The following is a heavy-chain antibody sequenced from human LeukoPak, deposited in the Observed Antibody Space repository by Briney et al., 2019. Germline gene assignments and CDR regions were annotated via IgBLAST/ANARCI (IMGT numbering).Heavy chain of an antibody. V-gene: IGHV3-23*01. CDR2: ISGSGDST. J-gene: IGHJ4*02. Sequence: GGSLRLSCAASGFTFSSYAMRWVRQAPGKGLEWVSAISGSGDSTYYGDSVKGRFTISRDNSKNTLYLQMNSLRAEDTAVYYCAKTRPLDSSSWSHGDYWGQGTLVTVSS. CDR3: AKTRPLDSSSWSHGDY. D-gene: IGHD6-13*01. CDR1: GFTFSSYA.